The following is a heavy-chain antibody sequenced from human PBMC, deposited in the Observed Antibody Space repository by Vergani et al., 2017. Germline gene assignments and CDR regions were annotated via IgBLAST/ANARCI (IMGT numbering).Heavy chain of an antibody. V-gene: IGHV5-51*03. CDR2: IYPGDSDT. CDR1: GYSFTSYW. J-gene: IGHJ6*02. D-gene: IGHD2-2*01. Sequence: EVQLVLSGAEVKTPGASLKISCKGSGYSFTSYWIGWVRQMPGRGLEWMGIIYPGDSDTRYSPSFQGQVTLSADKSISTAYQQWSSLKASDTAMYYCARGGIVVVAAARYYCMDVWGQGTTVTVSS. CDR3: ARGGIVVVAAARYYCMDV.